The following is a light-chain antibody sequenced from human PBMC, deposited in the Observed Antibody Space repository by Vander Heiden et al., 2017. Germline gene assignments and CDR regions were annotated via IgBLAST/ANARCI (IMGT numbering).Light chain of an antibody. CDR3: VLYMGSGIWV. Sequence: QTVVTQEPSFSVSLGGTVTLSCGLRFGSVSTSYYPSWYQQTPGQAPRTLIYSTNTRSSGVPDRFSGSIVGNKAALTITGAQADDESDYYCVLYMGSGIWVFGGGTKLTVL. CDR1: FGSVSTSYY. V-gene: IGLV8-61*01. J-gene: IGLJ3*02. CDR2: STN.